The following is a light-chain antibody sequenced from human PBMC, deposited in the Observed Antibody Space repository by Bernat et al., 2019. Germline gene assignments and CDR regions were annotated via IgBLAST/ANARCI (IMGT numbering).Light chain of an antibody. Sequence: QSALTQPPSASGSPGQSVTISCTGTSSDVGGYNYVSWYQQHPDKAPKLIISEVSKRPSGVPARFSGSKSGNTASLTVSGLQAEDEADYYCSSYAGSNNYVFGTGTKVTV. CDR1: SSDVGGYNY. CDR2: EVS. J-gene: IGLJ1*01. V-gene: IGLV2-8*01. CDR3: SSYAGSNNYV.